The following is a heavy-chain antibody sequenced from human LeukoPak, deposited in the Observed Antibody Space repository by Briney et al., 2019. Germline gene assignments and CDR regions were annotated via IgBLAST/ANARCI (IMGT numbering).Heavy chain of an antibody. CDR2: ISGSGGST. Sequence: GGSLRLSCAASGFTFCTYAMRWVRQAPRKGPYSISPISGSGGSTYYADSVKGRFTISRDNSKNTLYLQMNSLRAEDTAVYYCAKELRYYGSGSYYNGLDYWGQGTLVTVSS. CDR3: AKELRYYGSGSYYNGLDY. D-gene: IGHD3-10*01. J-gene: IGHJ4*02. V-gene: IGHV3-23*01. CDR1: GFTFCTYA.